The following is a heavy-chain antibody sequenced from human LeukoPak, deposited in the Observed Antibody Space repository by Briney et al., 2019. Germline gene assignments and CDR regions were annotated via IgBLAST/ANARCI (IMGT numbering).Heavy chain of an antibody. V-gene: IGHV3-23*01. CDR1: GFTFSIYA. CDR2: ITSRGEST. J-gene: IGHJ4*02. CDR3: AKDRGSGSSFDY. Sequence: GGSLRLSCAASGFTFSIYAMSWVRQAPGKGLQWVSSITSRGESTWYVDSVKGRFTITRDNSENTLYLQMHSLRAEDTAVYYCAKDRGSGSSFDYWGQGTLVTVSS. D-gene: IGHD1-26*01.